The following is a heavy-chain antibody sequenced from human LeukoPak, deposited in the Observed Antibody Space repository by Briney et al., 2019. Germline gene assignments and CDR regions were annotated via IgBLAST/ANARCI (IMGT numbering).Heavy chain of an antibody. CDR1: GYTFTSYD. V-gene: IGHV1-8*03. Sequence: ASVKVSCKASGYTFTSYDINWVRQATGQGLEWMGWMNPNSGNTGYAQKFQGRVTITRNTSISTAYMELSSLRSEDTAVYYCARGYSSSWYSGLFVYYFDYWGQGTLVTVSS. J-gene: IGHJ4*02. CDR2: MNPNSGNT. CDR3: ARGYSSSWYSGLFVYYFDY. D-gene: IGHD6-13*01.